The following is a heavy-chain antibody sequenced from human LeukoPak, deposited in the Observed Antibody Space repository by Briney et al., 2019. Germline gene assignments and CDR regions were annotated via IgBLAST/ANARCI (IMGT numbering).Heavy chain of an antibody. CDR2: MNPNTGKT. CDR1: GYTFTSHD. V-gene: IGHV1-8*01. Sequence: ASVKVSCKASGYTFTSHDINWVRQATGQGLEWMGWMNPNTGKTGYAQKFQGRVTMTRDTTIRTAYMELSNLTSEDTAVYYCTRGSTSGSYRADWGPGTLVIVSS. CDR3: TRGSTSGSYRAD. D-gene: IGHD3-10*01. J-gene: IGHJ4*02.